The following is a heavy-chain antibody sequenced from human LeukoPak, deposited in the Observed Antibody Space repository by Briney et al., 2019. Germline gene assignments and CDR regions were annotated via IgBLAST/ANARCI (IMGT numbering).Heavy chain of an antibody. V-gene: IGHV1-18*01. CDR3: AREAGYSYGYYYYYGMDV. Sequence: GASVKVSCKASGYTFTSYGISWVRQAPGQGLEGMGWISAYNGNTNYAQKLQGRVTMTTDTSTSTAYMELRSLRSDDTAVYYCAREAGYSYGYYYYYGMDVWGQGTTVTVSS. CDR2: ISAYNGNT. D-gene: IGHD5-18*01. J-gene: IGHJ6*02. CDR1: GYTFTSYG.